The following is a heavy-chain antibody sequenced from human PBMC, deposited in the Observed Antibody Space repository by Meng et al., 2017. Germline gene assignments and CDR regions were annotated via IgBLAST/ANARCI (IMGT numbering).Heavy chain of an antibody. J-gene: IGHJ3*02. CDR3: ARVTMIEDFDI. Sequence: QLQLQGSGPGLVKPPETLSLTCTFSGGSISSSSYYWGWIRQPPGKGLEWIGSIYYSGNTYYNPSLKSRVTISVDTSKNQFSLKLSSVTAADTAVYYCARVTMIEDFDIWGQGTMVTVSS. V-gene: IGHV4-39*07. D-gene: IGHD3-22*01. CDR2: IYYSGNT. CDR1: GGSISSSSYY.